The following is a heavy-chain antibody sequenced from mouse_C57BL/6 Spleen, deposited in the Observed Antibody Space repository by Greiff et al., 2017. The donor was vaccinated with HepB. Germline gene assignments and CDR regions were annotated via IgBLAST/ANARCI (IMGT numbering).Heavy chain of an antibody. CDR3: ASYDYGSSFDV. CDR2: IDPSDSYT. J-gene: IGHJ1*03. D-gene: IGHD1-1*01. CDR1: GYTFTSYW. V-gene: IGHV1-69*01. Sequence: QVQLQQPGAELVMPGASVKLSCKASGYTFTSYWMHWVKQRPGQGLEWIGEIDPSDSYTNYNQKFKGKSTLTVDKSSSTAYMQLSSLTSEDSAVYYCASYDYGSSFDVWGTGTTVTVSS.